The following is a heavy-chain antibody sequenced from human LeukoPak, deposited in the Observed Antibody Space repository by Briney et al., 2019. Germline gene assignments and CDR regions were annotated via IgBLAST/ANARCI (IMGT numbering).Heavy chain of an antibody. D-gene: IGHD3-10*01. V-gene: IGHV3-11*04. J-gene: IGHJ4*02. CDR2: ISSRSNSI. CDR3: AGTSASGSLGY. CDR1: GFTFSDYY. Sequence: GGSLRLSCAASGFTFSDYYMSWIRQAPGKGLEWVSYISSRSNSIYYADSVKGRFTISRDNAKNSLCLQLNSLRVEDTAVYYCAGTSASGSLGYWGQGTLVSVSS.